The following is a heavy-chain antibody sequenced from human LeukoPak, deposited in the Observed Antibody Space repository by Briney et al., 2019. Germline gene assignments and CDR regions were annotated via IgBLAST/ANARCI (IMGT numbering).Heavy chain of an antibody. D-gene: IGHD1-1*01. CDR3: ARDHWNDGEDY. Sequence: GGSLRLSCAASGFTFSDYFMSWIRQAPGKGLEWVSYISSSGSTIYYADSVKGRFTISRDSARNSLYLQMNSLRAEDTAVYYGARDHWNDGEDYWGQGTLVTVSS. J-gene: IGHJ4*02. CDR2: ISSSGSTI. CDR1: GFTFSDYF. V-gene: IGHV3-11*04.